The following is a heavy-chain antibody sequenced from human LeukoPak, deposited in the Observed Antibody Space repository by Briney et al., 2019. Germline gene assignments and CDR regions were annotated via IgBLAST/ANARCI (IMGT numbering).Heavy chain of an antibody. CDR1: GFIFSRFA. J-gene: IGHJ4*02. Sequence: GGSLRLSCAASGFIFSRFAVSWVRQAPGKGLEWISVISGSGTVTYYADSVKGRFTISRDNSKNTLYLQMNSLRAEDTAVYYCAKDRGRGYWGQGTLVTVSS. CDR3: AKDRGRGY. D-gene: IGHD2-15*01. V-gene: IGHV3-23*01. CDR2: ISGSGTVT.